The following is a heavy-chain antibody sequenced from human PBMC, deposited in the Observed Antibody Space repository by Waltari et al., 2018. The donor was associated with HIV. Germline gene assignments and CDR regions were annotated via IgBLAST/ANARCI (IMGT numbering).Heavy chain of an antibody. V-gene: IGHV3-53*01. Sequence: EVQLVESGGGLIQPGGSLRLSCAASGFTVSSNYINWVRQAPGKGLSSVSASYSGGSTYYADSVKGRFTISRDNSRNTLYLQMNSLRAEDTAVYYCAKASGIVNGANSRYWYFDLWGRGTLVTVSS. D-gene: IGHD4-17*01. CDR1: GFTVSSNY. CDR3: AKASGIVNGANSRYWYFDL. CDR2: SYSGGST. J-gene: IGHJ2*01.